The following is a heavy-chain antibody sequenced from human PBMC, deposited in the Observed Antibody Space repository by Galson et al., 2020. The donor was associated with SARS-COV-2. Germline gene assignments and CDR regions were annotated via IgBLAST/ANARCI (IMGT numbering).Heavy chain of an antibody. J-gene: IGHJ4*02. D-gene: IGHD6-13*01. CDR2: IDSGRTT. CDR1: AGSISGMSYY. CDR3: AAGPVAGTGE. Sequence: SETLSLTCAVSAGSISGMSYYWHWIRQTAGKELEWIARIDSGRTTNYNPSLKSRVTISIDTSKNQFSLRLSSVTAADTAVYYCAAGPVAGTGEWGQGTLVTVSS. V-gene: IGHV4-61*02.